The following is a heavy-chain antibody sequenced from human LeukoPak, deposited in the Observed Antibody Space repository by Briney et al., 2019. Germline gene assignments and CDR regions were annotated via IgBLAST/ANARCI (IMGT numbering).Heavy chain of an antibody. CDR2: IAYDGNSR. V-gene: IGHV3-23*01. CDR1: GFMFGDYA. D-gene: IGHD1-14*01. CDR3: SKGVGGTPDN. J-gene: IGHJ4*02. Sequence: GGSLRLSCAASGFMFGDYATAWVRQAPGKGLEWVSAIAYDGNSRDYAHSVRGRFTISRDNSKSTLYLDMNNLRAEDTALYYCSKGVGGTPDNWGLGTLVTVSS.